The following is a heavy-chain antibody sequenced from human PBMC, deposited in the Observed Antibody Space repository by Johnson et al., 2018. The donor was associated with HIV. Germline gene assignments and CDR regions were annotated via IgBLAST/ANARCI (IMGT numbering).Heavy chain of an antibody. J-gene: IGHJ3*02. CDR3: ARLSLRGSYGYKFGVGHDGSDI. D-gene: IGHD3-16*01. V-gene: IGHV3-11*04. CDR1: GFTFSDYY. Sequence: VQLMESGGDVVRPGGSLRLSCAASGFTFSDYYMSWIRQAPGKGLEWVSYISSSDSTIYYADSVKGRFTISRANAKNSLYLQMNSLRAEDTAVYYCARLSLRGSYGYKFGVGHDGSDIWGQGTLVTVSS. CDR2: ISSSDSTI.